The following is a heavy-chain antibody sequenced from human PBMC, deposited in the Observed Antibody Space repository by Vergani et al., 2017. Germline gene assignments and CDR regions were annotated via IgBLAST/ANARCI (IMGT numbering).Heavy chain of an antibody. Sequence: VQLVESGGGVVQPGGSLRLSCAASGFTFSNAWTSWVRQAPGKGLEWVSAISGSGGSTYYADSVKGRFTISRDNSKNTLYLQMNSLRAEDTAVYYCAHDFWGGYYMTYYYYMDVWGKGTTVTVSS. J-gene: IGHJ6*03. D-gene: IGHD3-3*01. V-gene: IGHV3-23*04. CDR3: AHDFWGGYYMTYYYYMDV. CDR1: GFTFSNAW. CDR2: ISGSGGST.